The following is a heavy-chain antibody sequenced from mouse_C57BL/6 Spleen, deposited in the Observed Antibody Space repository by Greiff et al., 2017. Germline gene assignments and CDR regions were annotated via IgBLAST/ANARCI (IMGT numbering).Heavy chain of an antibody. CDR2: ISNGGGST. Sequence: EVQGVESGGGLVQPGGSLKLSCAASGFTFSDYYMYWVRQTPEKRLEWVAYISNGGGSTYYPDTVKGRFTISRDNAKNTLYLQMSRLKSEDTAMYYCARPGDDYDPAWFAYWGQGTLVTVSA. V-gene: IGHV5-12*01. CDR1: GFTFSDYY. J-gene: IGHJ3*01. D-gene: IGHD2-4*01. CDR3: ARPGDDYDPAWFAY.